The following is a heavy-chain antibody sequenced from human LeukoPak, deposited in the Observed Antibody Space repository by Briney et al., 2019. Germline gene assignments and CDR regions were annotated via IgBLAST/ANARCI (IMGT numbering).Heavy chain of an antibody. J-gene: IGHJ4*02. CDR3: ARGGYSSGWYPPDY. Sequence: GGSLRLSCAASGFTFSSYSMNWVRQAPGKGLEWVSSISSSSSYIYYADSVKGRFTISRDNAKNSLYLQMNSLRAEDTAVYYCARGGYSSGWYPPDYWGQGTLVTVSS. CDR1: GFTFSSYS. V-gene: IGHV3-21*01. CDR2: ISSSSSYI. D-gene: IGHD6-19*01.